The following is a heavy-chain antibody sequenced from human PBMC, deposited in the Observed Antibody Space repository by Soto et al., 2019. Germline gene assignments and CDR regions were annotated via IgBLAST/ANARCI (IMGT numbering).Heavy chain of an antibody. CDR3: ARGVRFLEWLARGYYYGMDV. CDR1: GGTFSGYA. V-gene: IGHV1-69*13. CDR2: IIPIFGTA. Sequence: SVKVSCKASGGTFSGYAISWVRQAPGQGLEWMGGIIPIFGTANYAQKFQGRVTITADESTSTAYMELSSLRSEDTAVYYCARGVRFLEWLARGYYYGMDVWSQGTTVTVSS. J-gene: IGHJ6*02. D-gene: IGHD3-3*01.